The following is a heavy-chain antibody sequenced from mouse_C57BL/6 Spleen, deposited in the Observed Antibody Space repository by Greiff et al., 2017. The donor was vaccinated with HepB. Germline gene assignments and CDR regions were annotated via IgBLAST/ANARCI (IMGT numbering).Heavy chain of an antibody. CDR3: ASRLAY. CDR1: GFTFSSYG. CDR2: ISSGGSYT. Sequence: EVKLLESGGDLVKPGGSLKLSCAASGFTFSSYGMSWVRQTPDKRLEWVATISSGGSYTYYPDSVKGRFTISRDNAKNTLYLQMSSLKSEDTAMYYCASRLAYWGQGTLVTVSA. V-gene: IGHV5-6*02. J-gene: IGHJ3*01.